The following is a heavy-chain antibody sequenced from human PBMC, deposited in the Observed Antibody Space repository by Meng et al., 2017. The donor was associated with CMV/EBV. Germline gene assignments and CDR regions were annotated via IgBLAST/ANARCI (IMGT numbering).Heavy chain of an antibody. V-gene: IGHV3-74*01. D-gene: IGHD1-26*01. CDR1: GFTFSSYW. CDR2: INSDGSST. J-gene: IGHJ4*02. CDR3: ARQQTSGSYGTFDH. Sequence: GESLKISCAASGFTFSSYWMHWVRQAPEKGLVWVSRINSDGSSTNYADSVKGRFTISRDNAKTTLYLQMNSLRAEDTAVYYCARQQTSGSYGTFDHWGQGTLVTVSS.